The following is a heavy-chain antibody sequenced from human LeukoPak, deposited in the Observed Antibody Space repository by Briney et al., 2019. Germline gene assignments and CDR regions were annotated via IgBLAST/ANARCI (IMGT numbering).Heavy chain of an antibody. CDR1: GGSIINNAYY. J-gene: IGHJ6*03. Sequence: SETLSLTCTVFGGSIINNAYYWAWIRQPPGKGLEWIGSIYYSGSTHYNPSLKSRLTISVDTSKNQFSLKLSSVTAADTAVYYCARNETTGLQRTPYYHSYVDVWGKGTTVTVSS. CDR2: IYYSGST. V-gene: IGHV4-39*01. CDR3: ARNETTGLQRTPYYHSYVDV. D-gene: IGHD4-11*01.